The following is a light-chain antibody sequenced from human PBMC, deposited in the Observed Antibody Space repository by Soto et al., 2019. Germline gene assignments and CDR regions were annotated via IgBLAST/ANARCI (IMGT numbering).Light chain of an antibody. CDR2: DAS. Sequence: EIVLTQSPATLSLSPGARATLSCRASQSVSSYLAWDQQKPGQAPRLLIYDASNRATGIPARFSGSGSGTDFTLTISSLEPEDFAVYYCQQRSNSYTFGQGTKLEIK. CDR3: QQRSNSYT. CDR1: QSVSSY. J-gene: IGKJ2*01. V-gene: IGKV3-11*01.